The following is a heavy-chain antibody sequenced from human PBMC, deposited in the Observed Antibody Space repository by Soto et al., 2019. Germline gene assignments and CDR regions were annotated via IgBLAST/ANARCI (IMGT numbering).Heavy chain of an antibody. Sequence: QVQLVQSGAEVKKPGSSVKVSCEASGGTFTSYIFTWVRQAPGQGLEWMGRSIPIQGTADYALKFQDRVTLTADKSTNTAYRERRSLRPDDTAVYYGAKSLVFVDHAYMDVWGKGTTVTVSS. D-gene: IGHD2-21*01. V-gene: IGHV1-69*08. CDR2: SIPIQGTA. J-gene: IGHJ6*03. CDR1: GGTFTSYI. CDR3: AKSLVFVDHAYMDV.